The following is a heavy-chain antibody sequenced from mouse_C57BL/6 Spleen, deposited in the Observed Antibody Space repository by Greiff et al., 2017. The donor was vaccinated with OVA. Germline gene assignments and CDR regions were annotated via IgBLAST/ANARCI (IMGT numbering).Heavy chain of an antibody. CDR1: GYSITSGYY. V-gene: IGHV3-6*01. J-gene: IGHJ4*01. CDR3: ARESDYDDYAMDY. Sequence: DVQLQESGPGLVKPSQSLSLTCSVTGYSITSGYYWNWIRQFPGNKLEWMGYISYDGSNNYNPSLKNRISITRDTSKNQLFLKLNSVTTEDTATYYCARESDYDDYAMDYWGQGTSVTVSS. CDR2: ISYDGSN. D-gene: IGHD2-4*01.